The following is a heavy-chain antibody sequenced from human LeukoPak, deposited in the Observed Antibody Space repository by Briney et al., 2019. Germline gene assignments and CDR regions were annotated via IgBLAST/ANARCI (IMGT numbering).Heavy chain of an antibody. CDR1: GFTFSSYS. J-gene: IGHJ4*02. D-gene: IGHD3-9*01. CDR2: ISSSSSYI. CDR3: ARGPYDILTGYYLNY. V-gene: IGHV3-21*01. Sequence: GGSLRLSCAASGFTFSSYSMNWVRQAPGKGLEGVSSISSSSSYIYYADSVKGRFTISRDNAKNSLYLQMNSLRAEDTAVYYCARGPYDILTGYYLNYWGQGTLVTVSS.